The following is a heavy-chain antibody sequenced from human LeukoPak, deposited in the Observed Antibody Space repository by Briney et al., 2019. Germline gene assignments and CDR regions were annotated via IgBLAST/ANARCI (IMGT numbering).Heavy chain of an antibody. CDR1: GFTFSDYY. J-gene: IGHJ4*02. CDR2: ISSSGSTI. V-gene: IGHV3-11*01. Sequence: GGSLRLSCAASGFTFSDYYMSWIRQAPEKGLEWVSYISSSGSTIYYADSVKGRFTISRDNAKNSLYLQMNSLRAEDTAVYYCARDARPKLLWFGKTPVRDYWGQGTLVTVSS. D-gene: IGHD3-10*01. CDR3: ARDARPKLLWFGKTPVRDY.